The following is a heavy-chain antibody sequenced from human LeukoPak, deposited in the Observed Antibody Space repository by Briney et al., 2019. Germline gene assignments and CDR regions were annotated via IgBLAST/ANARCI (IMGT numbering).Heavy chain of an antibody. Sequence: SETLSLTCAVYGGSFSGYYWSWIRQPPGKGLEWIGEINHSGSTNYNPSLKSRVIISVDTSKNQFSLKLSSVTAADTAVYYCARRGRGYCSGGSCLLIDYWGQGTLVTVSS. CDR2: INHSGST. J-gene: IGHJ4*02. D-gene: IGHD2-15*01. CDR3: ARRGRGYCSGGSCLLIDY. CDR1: GGSFSGYY. V-gene: IGHV4-34*01.